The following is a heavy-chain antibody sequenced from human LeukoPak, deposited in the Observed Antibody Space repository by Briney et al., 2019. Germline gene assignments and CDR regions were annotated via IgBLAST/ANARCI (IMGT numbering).Heavy chain of an antibody. J-gene: IGHJ3*02. CDR1: GYTFTSYA. V-gene: IGHV1-3*01. CDR3: ARELVACSGGSCYGDAFDI. D-gene: IGHD2-15*01. Sequence: GASVKVSCKASGYTFTSYAMHWVRQAPGQRLEWMGWINAGNGNTKYSQKFQGRVTITRDTSASTAYMELSSLRSEDTVVYYCARELVACSGGSCYGDAFDIWGQGTMVTVSS. CDR2: INAGNGNT.